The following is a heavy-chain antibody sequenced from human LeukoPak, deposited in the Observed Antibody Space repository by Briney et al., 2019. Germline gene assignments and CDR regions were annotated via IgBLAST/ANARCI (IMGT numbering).Heavy chain of an antibody. J-gene: IGHJ5*02. D-gene: IGHD1-14*01. CDR2: VNPNTGGT. CDR3: ARSPGGICHSCNWFDA. Sequence: GASVKVSRKTSGYTSPDYYIHWVRQAPGQGLEWMGWVNPNTGGTNYEQKFQGRVTMTWDTSIRTAYMEVSSLRSDDTAVYYCARSPGGICHSCNWFDAWGQGTVVTVSS. V-gene: IGHV1-2*02. CDR1: GYTSPDYY.